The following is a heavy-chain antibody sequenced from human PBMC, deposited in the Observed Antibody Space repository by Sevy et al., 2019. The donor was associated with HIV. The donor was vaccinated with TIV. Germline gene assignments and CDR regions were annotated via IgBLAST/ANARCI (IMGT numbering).Heavy chain of an antibody. Sequence: ASVKVSCKVSGYTLTELAMHWVRQAPGKGLEWMGGLDPEDGEIIYAQKFQGRVTMTEDTSTDTAYMELSSLRSEDAAVYYCATRRRIVVVPAALPEDYWGQGTLVTFSS. V-gene: IGHV1-24*01. J-gene: IGHJ4*02. D-gene: IGHD2-2*01. CDR3: ATRRRIVVVPAALPEDY. CDR1: GYTLTELA. CDR2: LDPEDGEI.